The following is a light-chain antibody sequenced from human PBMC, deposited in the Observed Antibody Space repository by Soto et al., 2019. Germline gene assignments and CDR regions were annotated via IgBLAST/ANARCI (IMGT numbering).Light chain of an antibody. J-gene: IGKJ4*01. CDR1: PSISSW. V-gene: IGKV1-5*01. Sequence: DIQMTQSPSTLSASVGDKVTITCRASPSISSWLAWYQQKPGKAPKLLIYDASSLESGVPSRFSGSGSGTEFTLTISIRQPDDFATYYCQQYNSYSLTIGGGTKVEIK. CDR2: DAS. CDR3: QQYNSYSLT.